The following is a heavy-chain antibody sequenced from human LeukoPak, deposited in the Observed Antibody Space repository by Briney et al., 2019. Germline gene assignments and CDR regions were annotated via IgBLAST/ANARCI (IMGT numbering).Heavy chain of an antibody. CDR1: GYSISSGYY. CDR3: ARQGGTYCSSTSCYTTENYFDY. D-gene: IGHD2-2*02. CDR2: IYHSGST. J-gene: IGHJ4*02. V-gene: IGHV4-38-2*02. Sequence: PSETLSLTCTVSGYSISSGYYWGWIRQPPGKGLEWIGSIYHSGSTYYNPSLKSRVTISVDTSKNQFSLKLSSVTAADTAVYYCARQGGTYCSSTSCYTTENYFDYWGQGTLVTVSS.